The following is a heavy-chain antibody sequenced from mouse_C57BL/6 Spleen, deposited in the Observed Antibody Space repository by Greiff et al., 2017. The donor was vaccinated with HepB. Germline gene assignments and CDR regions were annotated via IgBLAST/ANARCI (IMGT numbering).Heavy chain of an antibody. Sequence: VQLQQSGAELARPGASVKLSCKASGYTFTSYGISWVKQRTGQGLEWIGEIYPRSGNTYYNEKFKGKATLTADKSSSTAYMELRSLTSEDSAVYFCARSGGYYGSSPWYFEVWGTGTTVTVSS. J-gene: IGHJ1*03. CDR3: ARSGGYYGSSPWYFEV. D-gene: IGHD1-1*01. CDR1: GYTFTSYG. V-gene: IGHV1-81*01. CDR2: IYPRSGNT.